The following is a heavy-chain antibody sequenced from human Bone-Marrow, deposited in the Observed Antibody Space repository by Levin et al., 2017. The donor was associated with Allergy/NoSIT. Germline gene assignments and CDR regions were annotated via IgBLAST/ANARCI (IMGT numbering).Heavy chain of an antibody. J-gene: IGHJ4*02. CDR3: VKDTYSRGREIVGYFDQ. D-gene: IGHD1-26*01. CDR2: ISYNSANI. CDR1: GFNIENYA. V-gene: IGHV3-9*01. Sequence: PGGSLRLSCAVSGFNIENYAMHWVRQVPGKGLEWVSGISYNSANIAYGDSVKGRFFISRDNAKNSLYLQMSSLRSEDTALYYCVKDTYSRGREIVGYFDQWGQGTLVVVSS.